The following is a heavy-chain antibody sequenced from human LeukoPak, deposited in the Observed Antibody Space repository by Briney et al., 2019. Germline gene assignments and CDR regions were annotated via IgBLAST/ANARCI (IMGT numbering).Heavy chain of an antibody. Sequence: GGSLRLSCAASGFTFSSYVMSWVRQAPGKGLEWVSSISSSSSYIYYADSVKGRFTISRDNAKNSLYLQMNSLRAEDTAVYYCARASGYSGYDFDYWGQGTLVTVSS. CDR3: ARASGYSGYDFDY. V-gene: IGHV3-21*01. CDR1: GFTFSSYV. CDR2: ISSSSSYI. J-gene: IGHJ4*02. D-gene: IGHD5-12*01.